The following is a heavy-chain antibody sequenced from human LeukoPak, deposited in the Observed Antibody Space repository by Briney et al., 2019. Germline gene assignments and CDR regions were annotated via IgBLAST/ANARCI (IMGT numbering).Heavy chain of an antibody. V-gene: IGHV3-23*01. CDR2: IGGGGGAT. Sequence: VGSLRLSCAASGFTFSSYAMSWVRQAPGKGLEWVSAIGGGGGATYYADSVKGRFTISRDNSKNTLYLQMNSLRAEDTAVYYCAKVPVFSLTISEVVTGDAFDIWGQGTIVTVS. CDR1: GFTFSSYA. J-gene: IGHJ3*02. CDR3: AKVPVFSLTISEVVTGDAFDI. D-gene: IGHD3-3*01.